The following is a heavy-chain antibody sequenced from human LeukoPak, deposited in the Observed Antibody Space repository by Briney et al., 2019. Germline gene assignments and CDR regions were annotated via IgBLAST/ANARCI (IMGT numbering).Heavy chain of an antibody. D-gene: IGHD5-12*01. CDR3: TTRGVDIVAPYYFDY. V-gene: IGHV3-15*01. Sequence: GGSLRLSCAASGFTFSSYEMNWVRQAPGKGLEWVGRIKSKTDGGTTDYAAPVKGRFTISRDDSKNTLYLQMNSLKTEDTAVYYCTTRGVDIVAPYYFDYWGQGTLVTVSS. CDR2: IKSKTDGGTT. J-gene: IGHJ4*02. CDR1: GFTFSSYE.